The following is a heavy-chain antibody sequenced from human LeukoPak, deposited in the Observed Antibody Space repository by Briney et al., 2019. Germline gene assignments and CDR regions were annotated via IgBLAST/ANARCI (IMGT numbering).Heavy chain of an antibody. V-gene: IGHV3-23*01. CDR1: GFTFSSGA. Sequence: GGSLRLSCAASGFTFSSGAMSWVRQAPGKGLEWVSAISGSGGSTYYADSVKGRFTISTDNSKNTLYLQMNSLKAEDTAVYYCAKDAPVNIVVVPAANSWGQGTLVTVSS. CDR2: ISGSGGST. CDR3: AKDAPVNIVVVPAANS. D-gene: IGHD2-2*01. J-gene: IGHJ4*02.